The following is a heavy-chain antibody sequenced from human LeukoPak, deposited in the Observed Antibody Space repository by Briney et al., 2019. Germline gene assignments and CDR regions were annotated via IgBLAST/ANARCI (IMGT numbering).Heavy chain of an antibody. J-gene: IGHJ4*02. CDR3: ARGGNTIFGVVIDAFDY. CDR1: GDTLTSYY. D-gene: IGHD3-3*01. CDR2: INPSGGST. Sequence: GASVKVSCKASGDTLTSYYMHWVRQAPGQGLEWMGTINPSGGSTSYAQKFQGRVTMTRDTSTSTVYMEMSSLRSEDTAVYYCARGGNTIFGVVIDAFDYWGQGTLVTVSS. V-gene: IGHV1-46*01.